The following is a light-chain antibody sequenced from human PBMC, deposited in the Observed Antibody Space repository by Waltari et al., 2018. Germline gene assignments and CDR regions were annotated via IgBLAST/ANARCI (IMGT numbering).Light chain of an antibody. V-gene: IGLV3-21*03. CDR3: QVWDTSDHRV. CDR1: NIGDKS. CDR2: DDS. J-gene: IGLJ2*01. Sequence: SYVLTQPPSVSVAPGKTAVITRGGNNIGDKSVHWSRRKPGQAPVVVVHDDSDRPSGIPERLSGSNSGNTATLTISRVEAGDEADYYCQVWDTSDHRVFGGGTKLTVL.